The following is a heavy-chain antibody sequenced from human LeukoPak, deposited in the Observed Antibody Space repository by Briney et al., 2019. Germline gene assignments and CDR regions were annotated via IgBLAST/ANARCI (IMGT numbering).Heavy chain of an antibody. V-gene: IGHV4-31*03. CDR2: IYYSGST. CDR3: ARRIAAAGKKDEVNWFDP. Sequence: SQTLSLTCTVSGGSLSSGGYYWGWHRQHPGRGLEWIGYIYYSGSTYYNPSLKSRVTISVDTSKNQFSLKLSSVTAADTAVHYCARRIAAAGKKDEVNWFDPWGQGTLVTVSS. J-gene: IGHJ5*02. D-gene: IGHD6-13*01. CDR1: GGSLSSGGYY.